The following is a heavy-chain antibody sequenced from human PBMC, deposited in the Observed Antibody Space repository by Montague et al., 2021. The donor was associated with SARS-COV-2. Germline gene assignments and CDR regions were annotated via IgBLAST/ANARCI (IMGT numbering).Heavy chain of an antibody. J-gene: IGHJ3*01. D-gene: IGHD2-2*03. CDR1: GDSVSAAANLGGDRLS. Sequence: CAISGDSVSAAANLGGDRLSSRLNSHSPSRCLEWLSSTYYRSKWYNDSAPSVSGRATVKPDTSRNQFSLHLDSVTPEDTALYFCARKMDSSFDVWGKGTMVIVSS. CDR2: TYYRSKWYN. CDR3: ARKMDSSFDV. V-gene: IGHV6-1*01.